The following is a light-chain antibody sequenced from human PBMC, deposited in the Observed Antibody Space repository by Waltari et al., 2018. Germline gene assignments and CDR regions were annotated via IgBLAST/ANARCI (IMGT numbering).Light chain of an antibody. V-gene: IGLV1-40*01. CDR1: SSNIGAGHD. CDR2: VNN. Sequence: QSILTQPTSVSGAPGQRVTISCTGSSSNIGAGHDVHWYQAFPGTAPKLLIYVNNNRPSGVPDLFAGSKSGSSASLAINGLQAEDEADYYCQSFDSNVRGGVVFGGGTKVTVL. CDR3: QSFDSNVRGGVV. J-gene: IGLJ3*02.